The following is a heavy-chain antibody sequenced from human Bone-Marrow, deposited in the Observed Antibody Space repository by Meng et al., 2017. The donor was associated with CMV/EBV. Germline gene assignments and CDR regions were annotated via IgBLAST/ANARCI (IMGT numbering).Heavy chain of an antibody. J-gene: IGHJ4*02. CDR1: GGTFSSYA. CDR3: ARGSYADIGANPLDY. D-gene: IGHD2-15*01. CDR2: IIPFFGTT. V-gene: IGHV1-69*12. Sequence: QVQVGQSGAEVKKHGSSVKVSCKASGGTFSSYAISWVRQAPGQGLEWMGGIIPFFGTTNYAQKFQGRVTITADESTSTVYMELSSLRSEDTAVYYCARGSYADIGANPLDYWGQGTLVTVSS.